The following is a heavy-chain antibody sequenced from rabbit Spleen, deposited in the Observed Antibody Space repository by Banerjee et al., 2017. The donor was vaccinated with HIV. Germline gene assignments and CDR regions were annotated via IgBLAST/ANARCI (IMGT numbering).Heavy chain of an antibody. CDR2: IYFGSATT. V-gene: IGHV1S7*01. CDR1: GFDVSSDY. CDR3: ARYYIFYGMDL. D-gene: IGHD4-1*01. Sequence: QSLEESGGDLVKPGASLTLTCKASGFDVSSDYLSWVRQAPGKGLEWIGFIYFGSATTDYASWVNGRFTISSDNAQYTVDLQMNSLTAADTATYFCARYYIFYGMDLWGQGTLVTVS. J-gene: IGHJ6*01.